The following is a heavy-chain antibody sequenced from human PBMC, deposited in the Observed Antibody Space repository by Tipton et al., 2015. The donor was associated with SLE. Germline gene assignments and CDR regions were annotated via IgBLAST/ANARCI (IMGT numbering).Heavy chain of an antibody. CDR3: ARIRVDSSSWYGAFDI. J-gene: IGHJ3*02. D-gene: IGHD6-13*01. Sequence: TLSLTCAVSGYSISSGYYWGWIRQPPGKGLEWIGSIYHSGSTYYNPSLKSRVTISVDTSKNQFSLKLSSVTAADTAVYYCARIRVDSSSWYGAFDIWGQGTMVTVSS. CDR2: IYHSGST. V-gene: IGHV4-38-2*01. CDR1: GYSISSGYY.